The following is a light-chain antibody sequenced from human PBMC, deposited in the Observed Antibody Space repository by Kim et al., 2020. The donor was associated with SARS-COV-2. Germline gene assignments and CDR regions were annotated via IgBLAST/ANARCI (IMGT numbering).Light chain of an antibody. CDR2: DAS. J-gene: IGKJ1*01. CDR3: KQRRM. V-gene: IGKV3-11*01. CDR1: PSVSNY. Sequence: APQAFVPGQTCTLTCRASPSVSNYLDWYQQKPGQPHKLLSYDASDSATGIPARFSGSESGTDFSLTISSIEPEDFAIHHCKQRRMFGKGTKVDIK.